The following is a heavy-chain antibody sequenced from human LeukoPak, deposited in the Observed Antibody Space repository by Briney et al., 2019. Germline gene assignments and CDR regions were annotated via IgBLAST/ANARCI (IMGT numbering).Heavy chain of an antibody. CDR1: GGSISSYY. CDR3: ARGDFIYGGEYYFDY. Sequence: SETLSLTCTVSGGSISSYYWSWIRQPPGKGLEWIGYIYYSGSTNYNPSLKSRVTISVDTSKNQFSLKLSSVTAADTAVYYCARGDFIYGGEYYFDYWGQGTLVTVSS. J-gene: IGHJ4*02. V-gene: IGHV4-59*01. D-gene: IGHD4-23*01. CDR2: IYYSGST.